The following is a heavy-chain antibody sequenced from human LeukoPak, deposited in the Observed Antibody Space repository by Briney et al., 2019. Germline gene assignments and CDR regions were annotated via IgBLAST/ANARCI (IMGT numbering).Heavy chain of an antibody. CDR2: IYSGGST. J-gene: IGHJ4*02. D-gene: IGHD6-13*01. Sequence: GRSLRLSCAASGFTFSSYAMHWVRQAPGKGLEWVSVIYSGGSTYYADSVKGRFTISRDNSKNTLYLQMNSLRAEDTAVYYCARDVAAAGPPFDYWGQGTLVTVSS. CDR3: ARDVAAAGPPFDY. V-gene: IGHV3-66*01. CDR1: GFTFSSYA.